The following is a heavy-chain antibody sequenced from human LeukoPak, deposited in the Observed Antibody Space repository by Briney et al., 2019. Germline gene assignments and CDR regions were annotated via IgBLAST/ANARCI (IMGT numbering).Heavy chain of an antibody. CDR2: IYHSGST. Sequence: KPSETLSLTCAVSGYSINSGYYWGWIRQPPGRGLEWIGSIYHSGSTYYNPSLKSRVTISVDTSKNQFSLKLSSVTAADTAVYYCARHPAGYCSSTSCLRGAFDIWGQGTMVTVSS. CDR3: ARHPAGYCSSTSCLRGAFDI. V-gene: IGHV4-38-2*01. CDR1: GYSINSGYY. D-gene: IGHD2-2*01. J-gene: IGHJ3*02.